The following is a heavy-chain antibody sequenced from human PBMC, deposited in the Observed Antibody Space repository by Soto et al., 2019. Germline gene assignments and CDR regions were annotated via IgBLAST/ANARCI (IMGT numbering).Heavy chain of an antibody. V-gene: IGHV3-30-3*01. J-gene: IGHJ6*02. D-gene: IGHD1-1*01. CDR3: ARVTPGNNLYYFSGLDV. Sequence: GGSLRLSCGASGFTFDTYGIHWVRQAPGKGLQWVALISYEGSNTYYADSVRGRFTISRDNSENTLYLQINALRPEDTGVYYCARVTPGNNLYYFSGLDVWGQGTSVTVSS. CDR2: ISYEGSNT. CDR1: GFTFDTYG.